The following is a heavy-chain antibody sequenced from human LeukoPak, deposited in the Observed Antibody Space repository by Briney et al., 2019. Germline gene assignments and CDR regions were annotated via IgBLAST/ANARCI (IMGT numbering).Heavy chain of an antibody. CDR3: ARRGSGWYFDY. CDR1: GDSISSSNW. J-gene: IGHJ4*02. V-gene: IGHV4-4*02. D-gene: IGHD6-19*01. CDR2: TRHSGST. Sequence: PSGTLSLTCAVSGDSISSSNWWNWVRQPPGKGLEWIGETRHSGSTHYNPSLKSGVTISVDKSKNQFSLKLNSVTAADTAVYYCARRGSGWYFDYWGQGTLVTVSS.